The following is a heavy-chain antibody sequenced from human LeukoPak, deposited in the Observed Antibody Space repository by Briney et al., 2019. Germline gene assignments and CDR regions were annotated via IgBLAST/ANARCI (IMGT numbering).Heavy chain of an antibody. CDR1: GFTFGSYS. CDR3: ARAHIVVVPAAIPENRALYYFDY. D-gene: IGHD2-2*01. Sequence: GGSLRLSCAASGFTFGSYSMNWVRQAPGKGLEWVSYISSSSSTIYYADSVKGRFTISRDNAKNSLYLQMNSLRAEDTSVYYCARAHIVVVPAAIPENRALYYFDYWGQGTLVTVSS. V-gene: IGHV3-48*01. CDR2: ISSSSSTI. J-gene: IGHJ4*02.